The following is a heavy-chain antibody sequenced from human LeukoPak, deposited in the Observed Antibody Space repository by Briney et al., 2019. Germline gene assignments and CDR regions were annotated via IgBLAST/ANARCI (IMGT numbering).Heavy chain of an antibody. CDR2: IYSGGST. D-gene: IGHD3-10*01. J-gene: IGHJ1*01. CDR1: GFTVSSNY. V-gene: IGHV3-53*01. Sequence: GGSLRLSCAASGFTVSSNYMSWVRQAPGKGLEWVSVIYSGGSTYYADSVEGRFTISRDNSKNTPYLQMNSLRAEDTAVYYCARDSSTMEVYFQHWGQGTLVTVSS. CDR3: ARDSSTMEVYFQH.